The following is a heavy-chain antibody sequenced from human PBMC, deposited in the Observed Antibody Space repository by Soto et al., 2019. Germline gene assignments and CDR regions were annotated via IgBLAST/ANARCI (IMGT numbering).Heavy chain of an antibody. CDR2: ISNDGSNK. Sequence: QVQLVESGGGVVQPGRSLRLSCAASGFTFSSYAMHWVRQAPGKGLEWVAVISNDGSNKFYADSVKGRFTISRDNARNTLHLQMNTLRAEDTAVYYCAKGLYYYHSSLDDYWGQGTLVTVSS. J-gene: IGHJ4*02. V-gene: IGHV3-30*18. CDR3: AKGLYYYHSSLDDY. D-gene: IGHD3-22*01. CDR1: GFTFSSYA.